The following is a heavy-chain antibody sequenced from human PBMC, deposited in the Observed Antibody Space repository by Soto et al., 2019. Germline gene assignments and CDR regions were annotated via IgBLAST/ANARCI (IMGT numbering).Heavy chain of an antibody. Sequence: GGSLRLSCTASGIIFSAFAMSWVRQAPGKGLEWVSGITGSGGSTNYADSVKGRFTICRDNSKDTLYLQMHSLGVDDTAIYYCAIASVTRIRGVPPAHWGQGTLVTVSS. J-gene: IGHJ4*02. CDR3: AIASVTRIRGVPPAH. V-gene: IGHV3-23*01. CDR2: ITGSGGST. CDR1: GIIFSAFA. D-gene: IGHD3-10*01.